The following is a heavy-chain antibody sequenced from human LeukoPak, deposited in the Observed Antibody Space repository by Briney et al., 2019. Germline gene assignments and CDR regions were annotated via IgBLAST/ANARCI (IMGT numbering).Heavy chain of an antibody. CDR2: ITHSGST. CDR3: ARAGLMTYAV. J-gene: IGHJ3*01. D-gene: IGHD2-21*02. Sequence: SETLSLTCAVYGGSFSGYYWSWIRQPPGKGLEWIGEITHSGSTNCNPSLKSRVTISVDTSKNQFSLKLSSVTAADTAVYYCARAGLMTYAVWGQGTVVTVSS. V-gene: IGHV4-34*01. CDR1: GGSFSGYY.